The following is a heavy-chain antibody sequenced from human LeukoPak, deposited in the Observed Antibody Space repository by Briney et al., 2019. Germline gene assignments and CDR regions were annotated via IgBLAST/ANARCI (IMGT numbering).Heavy chain of an antibody. CDR3: ARDGGGSNWYL. Sequence: ASVKVSCKASGYGFTSNAMHWARQAPGQGLEWMGWLHTGNGVTQYSQKFQGRVTITRDTSASTAYLELSSLRSEDTAVYYCARDGGGSNWYLWGQGTLVTVSS. CDR1: GYGFTSNA. J-gene: IGHJ4*02. V-gene: IGHV1-3*04. CDR2: LHTGNGVT. D-gene: IGHD6-13*01.